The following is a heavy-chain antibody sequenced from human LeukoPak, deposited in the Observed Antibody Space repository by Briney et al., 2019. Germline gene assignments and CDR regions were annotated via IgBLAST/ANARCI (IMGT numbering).Heavy chain of an antibody. Sequence: GGSLRLSCAASGFTFSSYGMHWVRQAPGKGLEWVAVISYDGSNKYYADSVKGRFTTSRDNSKNTVDLQMNSLRAEDTAVYYCARDNWGDGGYYRTLDYWGQGTLVTVSS. J-gene: IGHJ4*02. V-gene: IGHV3-30*03. CDR1: GFTFSSYG. D-gene: IGHD3-22*01. CDR2: ISYDGSNK. CDR3: ARDNWGDGGYYRTLDY.